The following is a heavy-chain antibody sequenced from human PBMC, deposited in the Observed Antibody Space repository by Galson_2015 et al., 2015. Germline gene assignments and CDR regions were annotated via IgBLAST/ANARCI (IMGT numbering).Heavy chain of an antibody. J-gene: IGHJ4*02. Sequence: SVKVSCKASGGTFSSYAISWVRQAPGRGLEWMGGIIPIFGTANYAQKFQGRVTITADESTSTAYMELSSLRSEDTAVYYCARGPRGYSGYYGYWGQGTLVTVSS. CDR3: ARGPRGYSGYYGY. D-gene: IGHD5-12*01. CDR1: GGTFSSYA. V-gene: IGHV1-69*13. CDR2: IIPIFGTA.